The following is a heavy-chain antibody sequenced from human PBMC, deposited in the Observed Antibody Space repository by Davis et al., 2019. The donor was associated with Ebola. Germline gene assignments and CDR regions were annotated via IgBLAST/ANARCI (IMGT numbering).Heavy chain of an antibody. Sequence: PGGSLRLSCTASGFSFDDYAMAWFRQATGKGLDWVGFIRSKYYGGTTEYAASVQGRFTISRDDSNSIAYLQMNSLKIEDTAVYYCSRDRGTHSSGYDPNWFDPWGQGTQVTVSS. CDR3: SRDRGTHSSGYDPNWFDP. CDR2: IRSKYYGGTT. V-gene: IGHV3-49*03. J-gene: IGHJ5*02. D-gene: IGHD3-22*01. CDR1: GFSFDDYA.